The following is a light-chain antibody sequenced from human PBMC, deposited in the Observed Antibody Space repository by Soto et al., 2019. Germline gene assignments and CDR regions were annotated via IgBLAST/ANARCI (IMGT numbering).Light chain of an antibody. J-gene: IGLJ1*01. CDR2: EVS. V-gene: IGLV2-23*02. Sequence: QSVLTQPASVSGSPGQSITISCTGTSSDVGSYNLVSWYQHHPGKATKLMIYEVSKRPSGVTNRFSGSKSGNTASLTISELQAEDEADYYCCSYAGSSTLVFGTGTKVTVL. CDR1: SSDVGSYNL. CDR3: CSYAGSSTLV.